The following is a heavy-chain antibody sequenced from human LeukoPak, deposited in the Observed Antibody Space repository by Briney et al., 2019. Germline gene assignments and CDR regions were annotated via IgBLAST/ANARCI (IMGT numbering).Heavy chain of an antibody. V-gene: IGHV4-30-2*01. Sequence: PSETLSLTCTVSGGSISSGGYYWSWIRQPPGKGLEWIGYIYHSGSTYYNPSLKSRVTISVDRSKNQFSLKLSSVTAADTAVYYCAGRIQLGAFDIWGQGTMVTVSS. CDR3: AGRIQLGAFDI. CDR1: GGSISSGGYY. J-gene: IGHJ3*02. CDR2: IYHSGST. D-gene: IGHD1-1*01.